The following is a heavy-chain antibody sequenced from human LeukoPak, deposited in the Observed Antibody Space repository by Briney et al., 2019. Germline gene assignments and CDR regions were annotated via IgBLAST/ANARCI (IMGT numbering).Heavy chain of an antibody. CDR2: IDHSGST. CDR1: GYSISSGYY. V-gene: IGHV4-38-2*02. Sequence: SETLSLTCTVSGYSISSGYYWGWIRQPPGKGLEWTGSIDHSGSTYYNPSLKSRITISVDTSKNQFSLKLSSVTAADTAVYYCARGKEVITMLRGLKPGYYFDYWGQGTLVTVSS. D-gene: IGHD3-10*01. J-gene: IGHJ4*02. CDR3: ARGKEVITMLRGLKPGYYFDY.